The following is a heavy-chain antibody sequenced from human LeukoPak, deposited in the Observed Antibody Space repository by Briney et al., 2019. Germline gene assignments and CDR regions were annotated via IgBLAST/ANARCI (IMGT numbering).Heavy chain of an antibody. CDR2: ILYSGTA. V-gene: IGHV4-30-4*01. J-gene: IGHJ4*02. Sequence: SQTLSLTCSVSGGSISSDDYYWSWIRQPPGKGLEWYGYILYSGTAYYHPSLKSRVIISVDTSKNEFSLELTSVTAADTAVYYCARFRRGIYYFDYWGQGTLVTVPS. D-gene: IGHD2-8*02. CDR3: ARFRRGIYYFDY. CDR1: GGSISSDDYY.